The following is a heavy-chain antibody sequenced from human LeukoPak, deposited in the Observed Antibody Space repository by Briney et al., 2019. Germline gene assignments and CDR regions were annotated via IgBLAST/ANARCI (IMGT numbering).Heavy chain of an antibody. D-gene: IGHD2-15*01. CDR2: TSGSGDIR. Sequence: GGSLRLSCAASGFTFKNYAMTWVRQAPGKGLEWVSRTSGSGDIRLYADSVKGRFTISRTNSENRLYLQMNSLRADDSGVYYRSGGGGYYSGLEHWGQGTQVTVSS. V-gene: IGHV3-23*01. CDR1: GFTFKNYA. CDR3: SGGGGYYSGLEH. J-gene: IGHJ1*01.